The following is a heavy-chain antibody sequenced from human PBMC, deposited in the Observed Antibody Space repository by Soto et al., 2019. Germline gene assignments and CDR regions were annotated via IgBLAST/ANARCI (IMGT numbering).Heavy chain of an antibody. V-gene: IGHV4-30-4*01. Sequence: QVQLQESGPGLVKPSHTLSLTCTVSGGSISSGDYYWSWIRQPPGKGLEWIGYIYYSGSTYYNPSLKSRVTISVDTSKNQFSLKLSSVTAADTAVYYCARSMDCISTSCYMGGYYYYGMDVWGQGTTVTVSS. CDR1: GGSISSGDYY. CDR2: IYYSGST. CDR3: ARSMDCISTSCYMGGYYYYGMDV. J-gene: IGHJ6*02. D-gene: IGHD2-2*02.